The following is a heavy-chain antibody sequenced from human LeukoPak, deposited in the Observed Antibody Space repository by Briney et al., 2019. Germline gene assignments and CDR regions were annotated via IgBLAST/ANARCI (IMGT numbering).Heavy chain of an antibody. V-gene: IGHV3-30-3*01. CDR2: ISYDGSNK. D-gene: IGHD2-15*01. J-gene: IGHJ4*02. CDR3: ARGAFVVDAPVY. Sequence: GGSLRLSCAASGFTFSSYAMHWVRQAPGKGLEWVAVISYDGSNKYYADSVKGRFTISRDNSKNTLYLQMNSLRAEDTAVYYCARGAFVVDAPVYWGQGTLVTVSS. CDR1: GFTFSSYA.